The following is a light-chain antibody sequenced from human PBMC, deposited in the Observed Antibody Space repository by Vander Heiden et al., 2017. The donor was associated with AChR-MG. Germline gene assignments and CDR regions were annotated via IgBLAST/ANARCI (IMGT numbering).Light chain of an antibody. CDR3: LATYSSPHA. CDR2: AAS. CDR1: QSISSD. V-gene: IGKV1-39*01. J-gene: IGKJ5*01. Sequence: DIQMTQSPSSLSAFVGNKVTITCRASQSISSDLNWYQQQPGKAPKLLIYAASNLQRGVPSRVSGSGSGTFFTLTISSLQPEDFATYYCLATYSSPHAFGQGTRLEI.